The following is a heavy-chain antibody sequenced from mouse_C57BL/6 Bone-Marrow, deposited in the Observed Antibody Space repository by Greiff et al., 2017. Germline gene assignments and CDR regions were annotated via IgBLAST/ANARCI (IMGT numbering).Heavy chain of an antibody. J-gene: IGHJ1*03. CDR1: GYTFTSYW. D-gene: IGHD1-1*01. Sequence: QVQLKQPGTELVKPGASVKLSCKASGYTFTSYWMHWVKQRPGQGLEWIGNINPSNGGTNYNEKFKSKATLTVDKSSSTAYMQLSSLTSEDSAVYYCAREEYYYGPYWYFDVWGTGTTVTVSS. V-gene: IGHV1-53*01. CDR3: AREEYYYGPYWYFDV. CDR2: INPSNGGT.